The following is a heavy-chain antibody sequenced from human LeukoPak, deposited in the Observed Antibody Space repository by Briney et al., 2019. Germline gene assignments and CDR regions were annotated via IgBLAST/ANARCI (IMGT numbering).Heavy chain of an antibody. V-gene: IGHV3-48*01. CDR3: ASGRLHYDFWSGYGEPPHYYYGMDV. D-gene: IGHD3-3*01. Sequence: GGSLRLSCAASGFTFNYYTMNWVRQAPGKGLEWLSYISGGSSTIYYADSVKGRFTISRDNSKNTLYLQMNSLRAEDTAVYYCASGRLHYDFWSGYGEPPHYYYGMDVWGQGTTVTVSS. J-gene: IGHJ6*02. CDR2: ISGGSSTI. CDR1: GFTFNYYT.